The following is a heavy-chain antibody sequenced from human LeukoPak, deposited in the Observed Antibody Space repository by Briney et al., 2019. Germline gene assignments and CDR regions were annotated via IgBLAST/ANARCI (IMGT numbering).Heavy chain of an antibody. D-gene: IGHD6-19*01. CDR3: AKAQRLVLGLADGYYFDY. Sequence: GGSLRLSCAASGFTFSSYAMTWIRQAPGKGLEWVSAISGSGGSTYYADSVKGRFTISRDNSKNTLYLQMNSLRAEDTAVYYCAKAQRLVLGLADGYYFDYWGQGTLVTVSS. CDR2: ISGSGGST. V-gene: IGHV3-23*01. CDR1: GFTFSSYA. J-gene: IGHJ4*02.